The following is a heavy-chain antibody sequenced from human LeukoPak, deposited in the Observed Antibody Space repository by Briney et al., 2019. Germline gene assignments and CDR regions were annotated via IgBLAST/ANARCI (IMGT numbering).Heavy chain of an antibody. CDR3: AKDPPRSHKLRFLEWDIDHRGNSRGFDAFDI. CDR1: GFTFSSYS. V-gene: IGHV3-21*04. J-gene: IGHJ3*02. CDR2: ISSSSSYI. D-gene: IGHD3-3*01. Sequence: PGGSLRLSCAASGFTFSSYSMNWVRQAPGKGLEWVSSISSSSSYIYYADSVKGRFTISRDNAKNSLYLQMNSLRAEDTAVYYCAKDPPRSHKLRFLEWDIDHRGNSRGFDAFDIWGQGTMVTVSS.